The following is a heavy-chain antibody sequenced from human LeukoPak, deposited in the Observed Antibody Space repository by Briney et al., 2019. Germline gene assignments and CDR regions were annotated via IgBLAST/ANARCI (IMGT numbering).Heavy chain of an antibody. D-gene: IGHD3-3*01. CDR3: ARARNWGERITIFGVVIDNWFDP. J-gene: IGHJ5*02. CDR2: IIPILGIA. CDR1: GGTFSSYA. V-gene: IGHV1-69*04. Sequence: SVKVSCKASGGTFSSYAISWVRQAPGQGLEWMGRIIPILGIANYAQKFQGRVTITADKSTSTAYMELSSLRSEDTAVYYCARARNWGERITIFGVVIDNWFDPWGQGTLVTVSS.